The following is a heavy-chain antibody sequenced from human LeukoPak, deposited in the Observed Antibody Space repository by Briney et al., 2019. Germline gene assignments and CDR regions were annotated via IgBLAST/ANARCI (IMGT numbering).Heavy chain of an antibody. CDR2: IKQDGSEK. D-gene: IGHD3-3*01. J-gene: IGHJ6*02. V-gene: IGHV3-7*01. CDR1: GFTFSSYW. Sequence: GGSLRLSCAASGFTFSSYWMSWVRQAPGKGLEWVANIKQDGSEKYYVDSVKGRFTISRDNAKNSLYLQMNSLRAEDTAVYYCARGFTIFGVGTTDYGMDVWGQGTAVTVYS. CDR3: ARGFTIFGVGTTDYGMDV.